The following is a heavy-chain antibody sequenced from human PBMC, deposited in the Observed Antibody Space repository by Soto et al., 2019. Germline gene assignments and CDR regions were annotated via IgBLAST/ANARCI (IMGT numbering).Heavy chain of an antibody. Sequence: PGGSLRLPCAASGFTFSSYAMSWVRQAPGKGLEWVSAISGSGGSTYYADSVKGRFAISRDNSKNTLYLQMNSLRAEDTAVYYCAKFPWGSQLLSWFDPWGQGTLVTVSS. D-gene: IGHD2-2*01. CDR2: ISGSGGST. CDR3: AKFPWGSQLLSWFDP. J-gene: IGHJ5*02. CDR1: GFTFSSYA. V-gene: IGHV3-23*01.